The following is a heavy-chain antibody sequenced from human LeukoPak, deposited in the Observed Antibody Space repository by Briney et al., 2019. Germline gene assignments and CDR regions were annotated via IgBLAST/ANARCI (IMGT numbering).Heavy chain of an antibody. CDR2: IYTSGST. D-gene: IGHD3-10*01. CDR3: AREVLWFGEPLGYFDY. Sequence: KASETLSLTCTVSGGSISSYYWSWIRQPAGKGLEWIGRIYTSGSTNYNPSLKSRVTMSVDTSKNQFSLKLSSVTAADTAVYYCAREVLWFGEPLGYFDYWGQGTLVTVSS. J-gene: IGHJ4*02. V-gene: IGHV4-4*07. CDR1: GGSISSYY.